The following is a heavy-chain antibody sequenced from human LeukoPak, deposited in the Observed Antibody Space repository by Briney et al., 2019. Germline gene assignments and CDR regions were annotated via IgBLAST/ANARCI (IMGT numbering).Heavy chain of an antibody. CDR3: ARGVPDQPGITAPDPFDS. Sequence: PGGSLRLSCAASGLTFTRDWMGWVRQAPGKGLEWVAVISYDGSNKYYADSVKGRFTISRDNSKNTLYLQMNSLRAEDTAVYYCARGVPDQPGITAPDPFDSWGQGTLVTVSS. CDR2: ISYDGSNK. V-gene: IGHV3-30*14. CDR1: GLTFTRDW. D-gene: IGHD1-14*01. J-gene: IGHJ4*02.